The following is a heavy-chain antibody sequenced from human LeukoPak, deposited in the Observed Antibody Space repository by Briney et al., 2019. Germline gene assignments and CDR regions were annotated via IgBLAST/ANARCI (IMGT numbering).Heavy chain of an antibody. V-gene: IGHV3-23*01. CDR3: AKEDSSGWNYYFDY. D-gene: IGHD6-19*01. Sequence: GGPLRLSCAASGFTFSSYAMSWVRQAPGKGLEWVSGISGSGGRTYYADSVKGRFTISRDNSKNTLHLQMDSLRAEDTAVYYCAKEDSSGWNYYFDYWGQGTLVSVSS. J-gene: IGHJ4*02. CDR1: GFTFSSYA. CDR2: ISGSGGRT.